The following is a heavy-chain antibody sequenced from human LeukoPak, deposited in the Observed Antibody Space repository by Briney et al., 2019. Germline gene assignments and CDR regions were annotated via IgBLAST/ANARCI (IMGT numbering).Heavy chain of an antibody. CDR1: GFTFSSYS. CDR3: ARDRLGYCSGGSCFFDY. V-gene: IGHV3-48*01. CDR2: ISSSSGTI. J-gene: IGHJ4*02. D-gene: IGHD2-15*01. Sequence: GGSLRLSCAASGFTFSSYSMNWVRQAPGKGLEWVPYISSSSGTIYYADSVKGRFTISRDNAKNSLYLQMNSLRAEDTAVYYCARDRLGYCSGGSCFFDYWGQGTLVTVSS.